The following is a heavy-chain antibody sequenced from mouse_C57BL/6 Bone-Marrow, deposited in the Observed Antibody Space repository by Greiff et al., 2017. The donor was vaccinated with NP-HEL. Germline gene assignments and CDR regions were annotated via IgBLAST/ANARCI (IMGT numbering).Heavy chain of an antibody. CDR1: GYTFTSYW. Sequence: QVQLQQPGAELVRPGTSVKLSCKASGYTFTSYWMHWVKQRPGQGLEWIGVIDPSDSYTNYNQKFKGKATLTVDTSSSTAYMQLSSLTSEDSAVYYCAGITTVVAPFDYWGQGTTLTVSS. CDR2: IDPSDSYT. V-gene: IGHV1-59*01. CDR3: AGITTVVAPFDY. J-gene: IGHJ2*01. D-gene: IGHD1-1*01.